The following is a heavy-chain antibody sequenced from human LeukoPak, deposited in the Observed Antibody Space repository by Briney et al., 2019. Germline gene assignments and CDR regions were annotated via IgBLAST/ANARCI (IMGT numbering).Heavy chain of an antibody. CDR3: ARDIQTYYYDSSGYYPLDY. CDR1: GFTFSSYS. D-gene: IGHD3-22*01. V-gene: IGHV3-21*01. CDR2: ISSSSSYI. Sequence: GGSLRLSCAASGFTFSSYSMNWARQAPGKGLEWVSSISSSSSYIYYADSVKGRFTISRDNAKNSLYLQMNSLRAEDTAVYYCARDIQTYYYDSSGYYPLDYWGQGTLVTVSS. J-gene: IGHJ4*02.